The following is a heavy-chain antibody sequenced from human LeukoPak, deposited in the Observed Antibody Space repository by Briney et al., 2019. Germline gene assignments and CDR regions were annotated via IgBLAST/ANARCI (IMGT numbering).Heavy chain of an antibody. Sequence: ASVKVSCKASGYTFTSYGISWVRQAPGQRLEWMGWISAYNGNTNYAQKLQGRVTMTTDTSTSTAYMELRSLRSDDTAVYYCARDFGGEQLRYYGMDVWGQGTTVTVSS. J-gene: IGHJ6*02. CDR1: GYTFTSYG. D-gene: IGHD6-6*01. V-gene: IGHV1-18*01. CDR3: ARDFGGEQLRYYGMDV. CDR2: ISAYNGNT.